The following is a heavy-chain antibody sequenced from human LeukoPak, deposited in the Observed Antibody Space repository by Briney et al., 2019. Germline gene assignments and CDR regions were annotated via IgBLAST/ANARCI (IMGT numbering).Heavy chain of an antibody. J-gene: IGHJ4*02. D-gene: IGHD2-2*01. CDR1: GFTVSNNY. CDR3: ATPAFYCSSTSCYFNY. V-gene: IGHV3-53*01. CDR2: IYSGGNT. Sequence: PGGSLRLSCAASGFTVSNNYMNWVRQAPGKGLEWVSVIYSGGNTYYADSVKGRFTISRDNSKNTLYLQMNSLRAEDTAVYYCATPAFYCSSTSCYFNYWGQGTLVTVSS.